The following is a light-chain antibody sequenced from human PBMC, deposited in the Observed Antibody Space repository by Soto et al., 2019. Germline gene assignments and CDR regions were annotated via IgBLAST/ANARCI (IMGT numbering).Light chain of an antibody. CDR2: ATS. CDR1: QAISSY. CDR3: HKYNHAPT. V-gene: IGKV1-27*01. Sequence: DIPLTQSPSSLSASVGDRVIITCRASQAISSYLAWYQQKPGKVPELLIYATSTLQSGAPSRFSGSGSGTDFTLTISSLQPEDVATYYCHKYNHAPTFGGGTKVEIK. J-gene: IGKJ4*01.